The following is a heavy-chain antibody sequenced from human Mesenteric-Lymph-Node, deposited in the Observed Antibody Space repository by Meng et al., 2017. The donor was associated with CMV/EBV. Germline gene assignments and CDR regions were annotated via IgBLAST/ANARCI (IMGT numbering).Heavy chain of an antibody. J-gene: IGHJ4*02. D-gene: IGHD3-10*01. CDR1: GGNLSSYA. V-gene: IGHV1-69*06. CDR3: ASYSGSGSYSDY. Sequence: CQASGGNLSSYAISWLRQAPGQGLEWMGGIIPIFGTANYAQKFQGRVTITADKSTSTAYMELSSLRSEDTAVYYCASYSGSGSYSDYWGQGTLVTVSS. CDR2: IIPIFGTA.